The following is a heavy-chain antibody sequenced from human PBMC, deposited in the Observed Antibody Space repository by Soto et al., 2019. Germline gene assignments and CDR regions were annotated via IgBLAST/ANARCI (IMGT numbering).Heavy chain of an antibody. CDR1: GFTFSNAW. CDR2: IKSRIDGGTS. V-gene: IGHV3-15*01. D-gene: IGHD6-6*01. J-gene: IGHJ4*02. CDR3: TTEVMIAAAPQPW. Sequence: PGGSLRLSCAASGFTFSNAWMNWVRQAPGKGPEWVGRIKSRIDGGTSDYAAPVKGRFSISRDDSKNTLYLQMDSLKTEDTAVYYCTTEVMIAAAPQPWWGQGTLVTVS.